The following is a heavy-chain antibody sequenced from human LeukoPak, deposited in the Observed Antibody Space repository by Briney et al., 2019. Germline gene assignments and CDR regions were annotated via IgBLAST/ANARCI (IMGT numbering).Heavy chain of an antibody. Sequence: SVKVSCKASGGTFSSYTISWVRRAPGQGLEWMGRIIPILGIANYAQKFQGRVTITADKSTSTAYMELSSLRSEDTAVYYCARGPAQATYYDFWSGSTTSNWFDPWGQGTLVTVSS. CDR1: GGTFSSYT. CDR2: IIPILGIA. CDR3: ARGPAQATYYDFWSGSTTSNWFDP. D-gene: IGHD3-3*01. J-gene: IGHJ5*02. V-gene: IGHV1-69*02.